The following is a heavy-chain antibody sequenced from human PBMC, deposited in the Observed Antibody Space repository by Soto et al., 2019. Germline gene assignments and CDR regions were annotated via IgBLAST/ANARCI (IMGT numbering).Heavy chain of an antibody. CDR3: AKWDKNRDLYFDY. CDR2: ISGSGGST. J-gene: IGHJ4*02. Sequence: GSLRLSCGASGFTFSSYAMSWVRQAPGKGLEWVSAISGSGGSTYYADSVKGRFTISRDNSKNTLYLQMNSLRAEDTAVYYCAKWDKNRDLYFDYWGQGTLVTVSS. CDR1: GFTFSSYA. D-gene: IGHD1-26*01. V-gene: IGHV3-23*01.